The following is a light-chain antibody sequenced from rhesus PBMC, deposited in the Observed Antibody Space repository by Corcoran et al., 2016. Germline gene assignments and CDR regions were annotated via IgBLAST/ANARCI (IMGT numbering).Light chain of an antibody. CDR1: QSISSW. Sequence: DIQMTQSPSSLSASVGDTVTITCRASQSISSWLDWYQQKPGKAPKLRIYKASRLQSGVPSRFSGSGSGTDFTLTISSLQPEDFATYYCLQYSSSPYSFGQGTKVEIK. V-gene: IGKV1-22*01. CDR3: LQYSSSPYS. CDR2: KAS. J-gene: IGKJ2*01.